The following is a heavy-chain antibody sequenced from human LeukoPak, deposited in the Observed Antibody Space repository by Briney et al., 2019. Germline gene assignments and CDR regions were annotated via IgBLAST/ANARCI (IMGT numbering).Heavy chain of an antibody. CDR3: ARVAPEAVAGENWFDP. D-gene: IGHD6-19*01. J-gene: IGHJ5*02. CDR2: IKQDGSEK. Sequence: PGGSLRLSCAASGLTFNNYWMNWVRQAPGKGLEWVANIKQDGSEKKYVDSVKGRFTISRDNAKNSLYLQINSPRAEDTAVYYCARVAPEAVAGENWFDPWGQGTLVTVSS. V-gene: IGHV3-7*01. CDR1: GLTFNNYW.